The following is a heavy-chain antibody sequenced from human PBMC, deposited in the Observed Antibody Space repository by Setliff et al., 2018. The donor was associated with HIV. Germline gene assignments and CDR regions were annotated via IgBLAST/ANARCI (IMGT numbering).Heavy chain of an antibody. CDR2: VSAGGSST. Sequence: PGGSLRLSCAASGFTFSSYRMNWVRQTPGKGLEWVSFVSAGGSSTSYADSVKGRFTISRDNDNNSLYLQMNSLTAGDTAIYYCARESMSQNAFDIWGQGTMVTVSS. CDR3: ARESMSQNAFDI. V-gene: IGHV3-48*01. J-gene: IGHJ3*02. CDR1: GFTFSSYR.